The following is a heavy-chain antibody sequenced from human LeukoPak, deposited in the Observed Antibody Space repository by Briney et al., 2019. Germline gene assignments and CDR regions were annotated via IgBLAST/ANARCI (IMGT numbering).Heavy chain of an antibody. CDR3: TRGGQLLGKGYFFDF. Sequence: GRSLRLSCSSSGFMFGDYALSWVRQAPGKGLEWVGLIRGRSYGGTSEYAASVKGRFTISRDDSNSDVYLQMNSLKSDDTGVYYCTRGGQLLGKGYFFDFWGQGTLVTVSS. D-gene: IGHD5-18*01. CDR1: GFMFGDYA. J-gene: IGHJ4*02. V-gene: IGHV3-49*04. CDR2: IRGRSYGGTS.